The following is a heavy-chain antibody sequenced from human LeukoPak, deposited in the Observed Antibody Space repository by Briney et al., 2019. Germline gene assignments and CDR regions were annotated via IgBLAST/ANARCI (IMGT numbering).Heavy chain of an antibody. CDR2: TYYRSKWYN. J-gene: IGHJ4*02. Sequence: LGRTYYRSKWYNDYAVSVKSRITINPDTSKNQFSLQLNSVTPEDTAVYYCARTGTTSNFDYWGQGTLVTVSS. CDR3: ARTGTTSNFDY. V-gene: IGHV6-1*01. D-gene: IGHD1-1*01.